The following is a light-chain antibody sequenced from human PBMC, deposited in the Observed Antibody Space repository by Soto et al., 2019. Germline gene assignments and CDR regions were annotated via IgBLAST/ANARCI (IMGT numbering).Light chain of an antibody. CDR1: QSVSRN. Sequence: EIVMTQSPATLSVSPGERATLSCRTSQSVSRNLAWYQQKPGQAPRLLIYDASTRATGVPARFSGSGSGTEFTLTITGLQSEDFAVYCCQQYNKWPMYTFGQGTKLEIK. V-gene: IGKV3-15*01. J-gene: IGKJ2*01. CDR2: DAS. CDR3: QQYNKWPMYT.